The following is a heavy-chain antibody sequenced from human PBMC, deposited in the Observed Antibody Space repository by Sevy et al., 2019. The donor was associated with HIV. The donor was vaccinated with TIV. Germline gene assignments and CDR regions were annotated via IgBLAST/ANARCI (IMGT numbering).Heavy chain of an antibody. CDR2: INSDGSET. CDR3: VRWLLGSDWSLGVY. V-gene: IGHV3-74*01. CDR1: GFTFSKYW. Sequence: GGSLRLSCGASGFTFSKYWIQWVRQAPGKGLVWLSRINSDGSETNYADSVKGRLTISRNNAKNTLYQEMNSLRAEDTAINYCVRWLLGSDWSLGVYWGPGTLVTVSS. D-gene: IGHD6-19*01. J-gene: IGHJ4*02.